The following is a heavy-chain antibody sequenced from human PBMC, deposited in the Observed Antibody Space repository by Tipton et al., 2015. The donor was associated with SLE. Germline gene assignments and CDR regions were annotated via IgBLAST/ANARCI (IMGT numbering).Heavy chain of an antibody. V-gene: IGHV1-3*01. D-gene: IGHD3-22*01. Sequence: QSGAEVKKPGASVKVSCKASGYTFTSYAMHWVRQAPGQRLEWMGWINAGNGNTKYSQKFQGRVTITRDTSASTAYMELSSLRSEDTAVYYCAREVPLYDGSGSHDGMDVWGQGTTVTVSS. CDR1: GYTFTSYA. J-gene: IGHJ6*02. CDR2: INAGNGNT. CDR3: AREVPLYDGSGSHDGMDV.